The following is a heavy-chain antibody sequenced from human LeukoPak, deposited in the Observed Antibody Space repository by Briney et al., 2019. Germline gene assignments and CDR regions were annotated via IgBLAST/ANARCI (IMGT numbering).Heavy chain of an antibody. J-gene: IGHJ5*02. CDR3: ATEGAAGNWFDA. CDR2: INPDNGIT. V-gene: IGHV1-2*02. Sequence: ASVKVSCKASGYTFTGYYLHWVRHAPGQGLEYMGWINPDNGITNYAQKFQGRVTMTTDTSITTAYMELGRLTSDDTAVYYCATEGAAGNWFDAWGQGTPVTASS. D-gene: IGHD6-25*01. CDR1: GYTFTGYY.